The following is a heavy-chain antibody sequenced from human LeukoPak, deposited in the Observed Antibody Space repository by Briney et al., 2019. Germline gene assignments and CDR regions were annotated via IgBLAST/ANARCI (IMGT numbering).Heavy chain of an antibody. J-gene: IGHJ6*02. D-gene: IGHD4-17*01. CDR2: IIPIFGTA. Sequence: ASVKVSCKDSGGTFSSYAISWVRQAPGQGLEWMGGIIPIFGTANYAQKFQGRVTITADESTSTAYMELSSLRSEDTAVYSCARDMDGDYARPYGMDVWGQGTTVTVSS. V-gene: IGHV1-69*01. CDR1: GGTFSSYA. CDR3: ARDMDGDYARPYGMDV.